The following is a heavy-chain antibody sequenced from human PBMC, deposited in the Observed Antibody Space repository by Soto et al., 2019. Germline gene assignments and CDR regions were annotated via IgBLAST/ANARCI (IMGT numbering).Heavy chain of an antibody. V-gene: IGHV1-69*13. D-gene: IGHD3-10*01. CDR1: GGTFSSYA. CDR3: ARDYYGSGTFTPAAPPYYYYGMDV. CDR2: IIPIFGTA. J-gene: IGHJ6*02. Sequence: SVKVSCKASGGTFSSYAISWVRQAPGQGLEWMGGIIPIFGTANYAQKFQGRVTITADESTRTAYMELSSLRSEDTAVYYCARDYYGSGTFTPAAPPYYYYGMDVWGQGTTVTVSS.